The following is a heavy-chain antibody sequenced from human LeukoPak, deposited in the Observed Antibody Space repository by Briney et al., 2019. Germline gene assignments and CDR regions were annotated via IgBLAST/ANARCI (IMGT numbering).Heavy chain of an antibody. CDR3: ARDSSGYQ. CDR1: GFTFSTYW. J-gene: IGHJ4*02. D-gene: IGHD3-22*01. Sequence: HPGGSLRLPCAASGFTFSTYWMSWVRQAPGKGLEWVANIKEDGSEKYYGDSVKGRFTISRDNAKNSLYLQMNSLRAEDTAVYYCARDSSGYQWGQGTLVTVSS. CDR2: IKEDGSEK. V-gene: IGHV3-7*01.